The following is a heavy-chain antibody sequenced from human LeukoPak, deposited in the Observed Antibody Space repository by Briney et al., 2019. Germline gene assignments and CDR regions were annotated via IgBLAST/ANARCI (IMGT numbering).Heavy chain of an antibody. J-gene: IGHJ4*02. V-gene: IGHV3-30*09. CDR1: GFTFSSYA. CDR3: ARAGTQQWLLYVGVY. CDR2: ISYDGSNK. D-gene: IGHD6-19*01. Sequence: PGGSLRLSCAASGFTFSSYAMHWVRQAPGKGLEWVAVISYDGSNKYYADSVKGRFAISRDNSMNMLYLQMNSLRPEDTAVYYCARAGTQQWLLYVGVYWGQGTLVTVSS.